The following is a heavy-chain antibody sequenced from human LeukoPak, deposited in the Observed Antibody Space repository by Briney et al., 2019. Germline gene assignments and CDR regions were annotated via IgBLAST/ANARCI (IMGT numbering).Heavy chain of an antibody. CDR1: GYTFTSYY. J-gene: IGHJ4*02. D-gene: IGHD3-3*01. CDR2: INPSGGST. V-gene: IGHV1-46*01. Sequence: ASVKVSCKASGYTFTSYYMHWVRQAPGQGLESMGIINPSGGSTSYAQKFQGRDTMTRDTSTSTVYMELSSLRSEDTAVYYCARSRVWSDYWGYFDYWGQGTLVTVSS. CDR3: ARSRVWSDYWGYFDY.